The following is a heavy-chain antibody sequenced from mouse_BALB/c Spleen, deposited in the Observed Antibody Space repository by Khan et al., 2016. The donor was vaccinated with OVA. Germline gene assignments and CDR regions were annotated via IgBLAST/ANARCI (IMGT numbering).Heavy chain of an antibody. D-gene: IGHD2-14*01. Sequence: QVQLKQSGPGLVQPSQSLSITCTVSGFSLTTYGVHWVRQSPGKSLEWLGVIWSGGSTEYNAPLISRLSISKDNSKSQVFFKMNSLKADDTAMYXCARNSCRCDFTYWGQGTLVTVSA. V-gene: IGHV2-2*01. J-gene: IGHJ3*01. CDR1: GFSLTTYG. CDR3: ARNSCRCDFTY. CDR2: IWSGGST.